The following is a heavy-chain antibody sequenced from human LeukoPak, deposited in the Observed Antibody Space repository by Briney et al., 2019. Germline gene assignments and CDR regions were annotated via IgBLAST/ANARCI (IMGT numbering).Heavy chain of an antibody. CDR1: GFTFDDYG. CDR2: VNWKGDLT. Sequence: GGSLRLSCAASGFTFDDYGMSWVRQVAGKGLEWVSTVNWKGDLTYYVDSVKGRFTISRDNRKNSLYLQMNSLTAEDTALYYCAKADSNWGSLDAFESGGQGTMVTVYS. D-gene: IGHD4-11*01. J-gene: IGHJ3*02. V-gene: IGHV3-20*04. CDR3: AKADSNWGSLDAFES.